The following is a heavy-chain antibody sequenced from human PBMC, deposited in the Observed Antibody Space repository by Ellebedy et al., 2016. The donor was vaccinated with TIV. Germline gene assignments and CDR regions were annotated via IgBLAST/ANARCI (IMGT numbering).Heavy chain of an antibody. CDR2: ISGSGGST. V-gene: IGHV3-23*01. D-gene: IGHD2-21*02. J-gene: IGHJ4*02. CDR1: GFTFSSYA. CDR3: AKDLGCGGDCPEYYFDY. Sequence: GESLKISXAASGFTFSSYAMSWVRQAPGKGLEWVSAISGSGGSTYYADSVKGRFTISRDNSKNTLYLQMNSLRAEDTAVYYCAKDLGCGGDCPEYYFDYWGQGTLVTVSS.